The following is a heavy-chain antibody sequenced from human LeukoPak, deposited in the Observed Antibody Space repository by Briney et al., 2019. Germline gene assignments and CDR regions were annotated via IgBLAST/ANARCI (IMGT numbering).Heavy chain of an antibody. D-gene: IGHD2-15*01. CDR1: GGSISNGGYS. J-gene: IGHJ3*02. CDR2: IYHSGST. CDR3: ARLYSGGTPDI. Sequence: SQTLSLTCAVSGGSISNGGYSWSWIRQPPGKGVEWIGYIYHSGSTYYNPSLKSRVTISVDRSKNQFSLKLSSVTAADTAVYYCARLYSGGTPDIWGQGTMVTVSS. V-gene: IGHV4-30-2*01.